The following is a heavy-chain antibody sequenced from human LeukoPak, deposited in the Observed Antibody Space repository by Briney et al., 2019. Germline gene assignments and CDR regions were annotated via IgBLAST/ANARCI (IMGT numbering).Heavy chain of an antibody. D-gene: IGHD3-16*01. V-gene: IGHV3-23*01. Sequence: PGGSLRLSCAASGFAFTSYSMNWVRQAPGKGQEWVSTISGGGGSTYYADSVKGRFTISRDNSKNTLYLQVNSLRAEDTAVYYCFYTASDYWGQGTLVTVSS. CDR2: ISGGGGST. J-gene: IGHJ4*02. CDR1: GFAFTSYS. CDR3: FYTASDY.